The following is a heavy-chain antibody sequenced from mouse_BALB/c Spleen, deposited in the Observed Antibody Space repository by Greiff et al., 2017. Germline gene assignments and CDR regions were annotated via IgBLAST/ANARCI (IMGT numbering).Heavy chain of an antibody. CDR3: ARFYDSYWYFDV. D-gene: IGHD2-3*01. Sequence: EVQLQQSGPELVKPGASVKIPCKASGYTFTDYNMDWVKQSHGKSLEWIGDINPNNGGTIYNQKFKGKATLTVDKSSSTAYMELRSLTSEDTAVYYCARFYDSYWYFDVWGAGTTVTVSS. CDR2: INPNNGGT. V-gene: IGHV1-18*01. J-gene: IGHJ1*01. CDR1: GYTFTDYN.